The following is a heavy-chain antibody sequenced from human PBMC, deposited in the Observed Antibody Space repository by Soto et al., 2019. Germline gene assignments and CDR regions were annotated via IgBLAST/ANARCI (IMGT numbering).Heavy chain of an antibody. CDR3: AKGLIQLRSASDHVPPDHLYFDY. J-gene: IGHJ4*02. CDR2: IGGSGGST. V-gene: IGHV3-23*01. CDR1: GFTFSSYA. Sequence: EVQLLESGGGLVQPGGSLRLSCAASGFTFSSYAMSWVRQAPGKGLEWVSTIGGSGGSTYYADSVKGRFTISRDNSKNTLYLQMNSLRAEDTAVYYCAKGLIQLRSASDHVPPDHLYFDYWGQGTLVTVSS. D-gene: IGHD5-18*01.